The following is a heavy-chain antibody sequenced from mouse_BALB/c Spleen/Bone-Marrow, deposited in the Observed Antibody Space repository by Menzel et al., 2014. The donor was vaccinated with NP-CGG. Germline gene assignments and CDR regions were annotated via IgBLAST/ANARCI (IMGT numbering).Heavy chain of an antibody. CDR1: GYSFTGYN. CDR3: ARVGDNRHFDV. V-gene: IGHV1S135*01. CDR2: IDPYYGGT. D-gene: IGHD3-3*01. Sequence: EVKLMESGPELEKPGASVKISCKASGYSFTGYNINWVKQTNGKSLEWIGNIDPYYGGTDYNQKFEGKATLTVDRSSSTAFMKLKSLASDDSAIYYCARVGDNRHFDVWGAGTTVTASS. J-gene: IGHJ1*01.